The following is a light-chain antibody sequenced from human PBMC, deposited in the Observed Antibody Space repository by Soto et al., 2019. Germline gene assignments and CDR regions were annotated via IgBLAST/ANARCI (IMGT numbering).Light chain of an antibody. CDR1: QDIGSS. V-gene: IGKV1-8*01. J-gene: IGKJ1*01. CDR2: GAS. CDR3: QHHYTHPPT. Sequence: IRMTQSPSSFSASTGNSVTNACRASQDIGSSLAWYQQKKGKAPKLLISGASTLQIGVPSRFSGSGYGTDFTLTITYLQSEDFATYYCQHHYTHPPTFGQGTKVDIK.